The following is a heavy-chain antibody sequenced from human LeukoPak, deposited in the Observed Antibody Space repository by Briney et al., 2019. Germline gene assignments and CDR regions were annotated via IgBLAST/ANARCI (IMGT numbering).Heavy chain of an antibody. J-gene: IGHJ5*02. CDR2: IRGTGGGV. D-gene: IGHD5-24*01. CDR3: ARRRGGHPFDP. V-gene: IGHV3-48*04. Sequence: GGSLRLSCAASGFTFSDYSLNWVRQAPGKGLEWIANIRGTGGGVYYAASVEGRFTISRDNAKNSLDLQMNSLTVVDTALYYCARRRGGHPFDPWGQGTLVTVSS. CDR1: GFTFSDYS.